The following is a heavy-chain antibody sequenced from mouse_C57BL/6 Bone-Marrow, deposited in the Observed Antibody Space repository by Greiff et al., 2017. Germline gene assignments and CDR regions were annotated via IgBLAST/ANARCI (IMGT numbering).Heavy chain of an antibody. CDR1: GYSFTDYN. CDR3: ARDDYYGSSYRFDY. J-gene: IGHJ2*01. D-gene: IGHD1-1*01. V-gene: IGHV1-39*01. Sequence: VQLQQSGPELVKPGASVKISCKASGYSFTDYNMNWVKQSNGKSLEWIGVINPNYGTTSYNQKFKGKATLTADKSSSTAYMELRSLTSEDSAVYFCARDDYYGSSYRFDYWGQGTTLTVSS. CDR2: INPNYGTT.